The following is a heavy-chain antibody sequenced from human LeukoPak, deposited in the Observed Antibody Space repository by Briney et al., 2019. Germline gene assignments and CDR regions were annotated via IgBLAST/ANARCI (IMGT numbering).Heavy chain of an antibody. J-gene: IGHJ6*03. D-gene: IGHD5-24*01. CDR3: ARGVDGYNYRNYYYYMDV. CDR2: ISSSGSTI. Sequence: PGGSLRLSCAASGFTFSDYYMSWIRQAPGKGLEWVSYISSSGSTIYYADSVKGRFTISRDNAKNSLYLQMNSLRAEDTAVYYCARGVDGYNYRNYYYYMDVWGKGTTVTISS. CDR1: GFTFSDYY. V-gene: IGHV3-11*01.